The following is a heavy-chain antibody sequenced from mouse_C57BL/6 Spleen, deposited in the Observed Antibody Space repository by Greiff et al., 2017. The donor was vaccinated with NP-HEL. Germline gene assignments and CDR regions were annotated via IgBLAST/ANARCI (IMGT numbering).Heavy chain of an antibody. CDR2: INPGSGGT. Sequence: VQLHQSGAELVRPGTSVKVSCKASGYAFTNYLIEWVKQRPGQGLEWIGVINPGSGGTNYNEKFKGKATLTADKSSSTAYMQLSSLTSEDSAVYFCARGDYDGYYFDYWGQGTTLTVSS. J-gene: IGHJ2*01. CDR3: ARGDYDGYYFDY. D-gene: IGHD1-1*01. V-gene: IGHV1-54*01. CDR1: GYAFTNYL.